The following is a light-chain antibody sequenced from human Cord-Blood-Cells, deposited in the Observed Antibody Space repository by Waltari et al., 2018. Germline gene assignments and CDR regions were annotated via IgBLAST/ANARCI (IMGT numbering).Light chain of an antibody. J-gene: IGLJ2*01. Sequence: QSALTQPPSVSGSPGQSVTISCTGTSSDVGSYNRVSWYQQPPGTAPKPMIYEVSNPPSGVPVRFSGSKSGNTASLTISGLQAEDEADYYCSSYTSSSTVVFGGGTKLTVL. CDR3: SSYTSSSTVV. V-gene: IGLV2-18*02. CDR1: SSDVGSYNR. CDR2: EVS.